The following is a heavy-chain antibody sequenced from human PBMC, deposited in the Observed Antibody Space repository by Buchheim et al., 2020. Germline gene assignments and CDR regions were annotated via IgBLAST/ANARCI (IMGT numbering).Heavy chain of an antibody. CDR2: ISYDGSNK. D-gene: IGHD2/OR15-2a*01. CDR3: AKEAGFSSNYYYYYGMDV. V-gene: IGHV3-30*18. J-gene: IGHJ6*02. Sequence: QVQLVESGGGVVQPGRSLRLSCAASGFTFSSYGMHWVRQAPGKGLEWVAVISYDGSNKYYADSVKGRFTISRDNSKNTLYLQMNSLRAEDTAVYYCAKEAGFSSNYYYYYGMDVWGQGTT. CDR1: GFTFSSYG.